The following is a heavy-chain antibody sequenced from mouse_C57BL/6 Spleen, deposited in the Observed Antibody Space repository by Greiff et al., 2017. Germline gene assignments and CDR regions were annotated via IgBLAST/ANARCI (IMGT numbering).Heavy chain of an antibody. CDR3: VRNDGTY. D-gene: IGHD2-12*01. CDR2: IRSKSNNYAT. V-gene: IGHV10-1*01. J-gene: IGHJ3*01. Sequence: GGGLVQPKGSLKLSCAASGFSFNTYAMNWVRQAPGKGLEWVARIRSKSNNYATYYADSVKDRFTISRDDSESMLYLQMNNLKTEDTAMYYCVRNDGTYWGQGTLVTVSA. CDR1: GFSFNTYA.